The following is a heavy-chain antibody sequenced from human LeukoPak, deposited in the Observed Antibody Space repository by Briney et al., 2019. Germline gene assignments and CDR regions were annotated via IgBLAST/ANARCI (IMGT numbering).Heavy chain of an antibody. D-gene: IGHD6-6*01. CDR3: AKDLKSVFGSSSGDY. J-gene: IGHJ4*02. V-gene: IGHV3-53*01. CDR1: GFTVSSNY. CDR2: ITGGGNT. Sequence: PGGSLRLSCAASGFTVSSNYMSWVRQAPGKGLEWVSAITGGGNTYYADSVKGRFTISRDNSRNTLYLQMNSLRAEDTAVYYCAKDLKSVFGSSSGDYWGQGTLVTVSS.